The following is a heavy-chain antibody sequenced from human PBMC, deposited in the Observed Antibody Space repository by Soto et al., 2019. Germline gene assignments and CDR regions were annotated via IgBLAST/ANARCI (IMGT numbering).Heavy chain of an antibody. D-gene: IGHD4-17*01. CDR2: IWYDGSNK. Sequence: QVQLVESGGGVVQPGRSLRLSCAASGFTFSSYGMHWVRQAPGTGLEWVAVIWYDGSNKYYADSVKGRFTISRDNSKNTLYLQMNSLRAEDTAVYYCARDLPDYGDLDYWGQGTLVTVSS. CDR1: GFTFSSYG. CDR3: ARDLPDYGDLDY. V-gene: IGHV3-33*01. J-gene: IGHJ4*02.